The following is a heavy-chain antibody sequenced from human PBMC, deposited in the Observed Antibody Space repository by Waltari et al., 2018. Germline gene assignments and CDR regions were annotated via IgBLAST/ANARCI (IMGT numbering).Heavy chain of an antibody. CDR2: IYYSGST. V-gene: IGHV4-59*01. D-gene: IGHD3-22*01. CDR1: GGSISSYY. J-gene: IGHJ1*01. Sequence: QVQLQESGPGLVKPSETLSLTCTVSGGSISSYYWSWLRQPPGKGLEWIGYIYYSGSTNYNPSLKSRVTISVDTSKNQFSLKLSSVTAADTAVYYCASSFDSSGFEYFQHWGQGTLVTVSS. CDR3: ASSFDSSGFEYFQH.